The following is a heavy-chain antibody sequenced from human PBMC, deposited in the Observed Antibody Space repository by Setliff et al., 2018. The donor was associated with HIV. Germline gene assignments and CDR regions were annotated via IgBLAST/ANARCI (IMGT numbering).Heavy chain of an antibody. J-gene: IGHJ6*02. D-gene: IGHD1-26*01. Sequence: SVKVSCKASGGTFSSYAISWVRQAPGQGLEWMGGIIPILGIANYAQKFQGRVTITADKSTSTAYMEPSSLRSEDTAVYYCARHPRGGSYLSGDYYYYGMDVWGQGTTVTVSS. V-gene: IGHV1-69*10. CDR1: GGTFSSYA. CDR3: ARHPRGGSYLSGDYYYYGMDV. CDR2: IIPILGIA.